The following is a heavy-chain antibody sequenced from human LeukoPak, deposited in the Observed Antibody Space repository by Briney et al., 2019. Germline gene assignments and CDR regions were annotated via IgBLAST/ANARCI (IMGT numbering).Heavy chain of an antibody. CDR2: ITNSGRAI. CDR1: GLTFSDYY. CDR3: AGRTFGGESPAFDY. J-gene: IGHJ4*02. Sequence: GGSLRLSCEAPGLTFSDYYMSWIRQAPGRGLEYISYITNSGRAIYYADSVKGRFTISRDNARKSLYLQMSSLRAEDTAMYYCAGRTFGGESPAFDYWGQGTLVTVSS. D-gene: IGHD2-21*01. V-gene: IGHV3-11*01.